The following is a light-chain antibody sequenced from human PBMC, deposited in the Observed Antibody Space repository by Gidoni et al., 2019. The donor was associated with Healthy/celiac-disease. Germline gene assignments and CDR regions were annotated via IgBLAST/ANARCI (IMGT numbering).Light chain of an antibody. Sequence: DIQMTQSPSSLSASVGDRVTITCRASQSISSYLNWYQQKPGKAPKLLIYAASSLQSGVPSRFSGSGSGTDFTLTISSLQPEDFATYYCQQSYSTFGTFXXXTKLEIK. CDR3: QQSYSTFGT. V-gene: IGKV1-39*01. J-gene: IGKJ2*02. CDR2: AAS. CDR1: QSISSY.